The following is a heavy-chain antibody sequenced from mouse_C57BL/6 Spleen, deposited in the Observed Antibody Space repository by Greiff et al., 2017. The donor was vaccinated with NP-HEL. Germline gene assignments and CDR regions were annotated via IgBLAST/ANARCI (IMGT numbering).Heavy chain of an antibody. Sequence: QVQLQQPGAELVKPGASVKPSCKASGYTFTSYWMQWVKPRPGQGLEWIGMIHPNSGSTNYNAKFKSKATLTVDKSSRTAYMQLSSLTSEDSAVYYCARGDYYGSSYYAMDYWGQGTSVTVSS. D-gene: IGHD1-1*01. J-gene: IGHJ4*01. CDR1: GYTFTSYW. CDR2: IHPNSGST. V-gene: IGHV1-64*01. CDR3: ARGDYYGSSYYAMDY.